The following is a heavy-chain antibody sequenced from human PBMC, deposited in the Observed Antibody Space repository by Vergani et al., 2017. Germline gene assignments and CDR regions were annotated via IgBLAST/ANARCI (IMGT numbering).Heavy chain of an antibody. CDR3: ARGRGYCSSTSCYLGAFDI. J-gene: IGHJ3*02. D-gene: IGHD2-2*01. Sequence: QVQLQESGPGLVKPSETLSLTCTVSGGSISSYYWSWIRQPPGKGLEWIGYIYTSGSTNYNPSLKSRVTISVDTSKNQFSLKLSSVTAADTAVYYCARGRGYCSSTSCYLGAFDIWGQGTMVTVSS. CDR2: IYTSGST. V-gene: IGHV4-4*09. CDR1: GGSISSYY.